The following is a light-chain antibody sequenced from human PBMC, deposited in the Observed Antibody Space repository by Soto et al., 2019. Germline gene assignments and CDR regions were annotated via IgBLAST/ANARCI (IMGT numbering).Light chain of an antibody. CDR1: SSDVGSYNR. CDR3: SSYTSSGVV. Sequence: QSALTQPPSVSGSPGQSVTISCTGTSSDVGSYNRVSWYQQPPGTAPKLMIYEVSNRPSGVPDRFYGSKSGNTASLTISGLQAEDEADYYCSSYTSSGVVFGGGTKLTVL. CDR2: EVS. V-gene: IGLV2-18*02. J-gene: IGLJ2*01.